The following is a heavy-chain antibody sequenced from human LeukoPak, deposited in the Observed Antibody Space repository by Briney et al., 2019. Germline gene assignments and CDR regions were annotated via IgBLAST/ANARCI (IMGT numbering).Heavy chain of an antibody. J-gene: IGHJ4*02. CDR2: IRSKAYGGTT. Sequence: GGSLRLSCTASGFTFGDYAMSWVRQAPGKGLEWVGFIRSKAYGGTTEYAASVKGRFTISRDDSKSIAYLQMNSLKTEDTAVYYCTRDRGDYYDSSGYYYPYWGQGTLVTVSS. V-gene: IGHV3-49*04. CDR1: GFTFGDYA. D-gene: IGHD3-22*01. CDR3: TRDRGDYYDSSGYYYPY.